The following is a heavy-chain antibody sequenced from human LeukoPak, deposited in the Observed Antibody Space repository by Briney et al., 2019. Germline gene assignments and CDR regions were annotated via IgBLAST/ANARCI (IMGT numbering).Heavy chain of an antibody. J-gene: IGHJ4*02. D-gene: IGHD3-9*01. Sequence: WGSLRLSCAASGFTFSTCGMSWVRQAPGKGLEWASYISSSGSTIYYADSVKGRFTISRDNAKNSLYLQMNSLRAEDTAVYYCARTYDILTGYYSFFDYWGQGTLVTVSS. CDR3: ARTYDILTGYYSFFDY. CDR1: GFTFSTCG. CDR2: ISSSGSTI. V-gene: IGHV3-48*04.